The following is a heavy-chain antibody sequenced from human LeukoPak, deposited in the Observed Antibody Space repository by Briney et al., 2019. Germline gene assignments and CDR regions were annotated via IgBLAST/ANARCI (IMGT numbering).Heavy chain of an antibody. Sequence: ASVKVSCKASGYTFTSYGISWVRQAPGQGLEWMGGFDFEDGETLYAQKFRGRLTVTEDASTDTSYMKLSSLAYDDTAVYYCATEAPPSGTYSVHFDSWGQGTLVTVSS. CDR3: ATEAPPSGTYSVHFDS. CDR2: FDFEDGET. D-gene: IGHD1-26*01. J-gene: IGHJ4*02. CDR1: GYTFTSYG. V-gene: IGHV1-24*01.